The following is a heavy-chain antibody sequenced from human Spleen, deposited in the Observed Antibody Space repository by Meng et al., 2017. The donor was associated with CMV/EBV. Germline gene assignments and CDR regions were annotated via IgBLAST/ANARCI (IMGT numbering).Heavy chain of an antibody. J-gene: IGHJ4*02. CDR2: ISYDGSNK. D-gene: IGHD6-19*01. CDR3: ARGFIAVAGPYDY. CDR1: GFGFSSYN. V-gene: IGHV3-30-3*01. Sequence: GGSLRLSCAASGFGFSSYNMHWVRQAPGKGLEWLAVISYDGSNKYYADSVEGRFTISRDSSKNTLYAQMNSLRTEDTAVYYCARGFIAVAGPYDYWGQGTLVTVSS.